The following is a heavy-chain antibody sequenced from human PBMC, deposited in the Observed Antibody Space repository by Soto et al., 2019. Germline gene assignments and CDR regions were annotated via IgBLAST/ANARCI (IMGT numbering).Heavy chain of an antibody. CDR1: GFSFSDYY. CDR3: AGEGSSSGPDYEY. V-gene: IGHV3-72*01. CDR2: TRNKASSYTT. D-gene: IGHD3-22*01. J-gene: IGHJ4*02. Sequence: EVQLVESGGGLVQPGGSLRLSCAASGFSFSDYYINWVRQAPGKGLEWVGRTRNKASSYTTDYAAFVKGRFTISRDDSKNLIYLQMNSLKTEDTAVYYCAGEGSSSGPDYEYWGQGTLFTVSS.